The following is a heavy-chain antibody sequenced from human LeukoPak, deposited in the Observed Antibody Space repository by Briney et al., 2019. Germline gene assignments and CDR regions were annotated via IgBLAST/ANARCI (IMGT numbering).Heavy chain of an antibody. V-gene: IGHV3-21*01. Sequence: PGGSLRLSCAASGFTFSSYSMNWVRQAPGKGLEWVSSISSSSSYIYYADSVKGRFTISRDNAKNSLYLQMNSLRAEDTAVYYCARDLRKLYYDFWSGYGLDYWGQGTLVTASS. CDR1: GFTFSSYS. CDR3: ARDLRKLYYDFWSGYGLDY. CDR2: ISSSSSYI. D-gene: IGHD3-3*01. J-gene: IGHJ4*02.